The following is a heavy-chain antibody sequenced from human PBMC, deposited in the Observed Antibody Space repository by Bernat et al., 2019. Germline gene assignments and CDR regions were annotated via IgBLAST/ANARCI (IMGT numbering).Heavy chain of an antibody. D-gene: IGHD3-22*01. Sequence: QVQLQESGPGLVKPPETLSLTSTVSGGSISSYYWSWIRQPPGKGLEWFGYIYYSGRTNYNPPLQSRVTKSVDTSKNQCSLRRSSVTAAGTAGYYCAGLLNPPASGYYCGNRYDYWGQGTRVTVSS. CDR1: GGSISSYY. CDR2: IYYSGRT. V-gene: IGHV4-59*08. CDR3: AGLLNPPASGYYCGNRYDY. J-gene: IGHJ4*02.